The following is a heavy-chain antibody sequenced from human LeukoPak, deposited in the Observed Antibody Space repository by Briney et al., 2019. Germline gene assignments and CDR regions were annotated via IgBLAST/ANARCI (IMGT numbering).Heavy chain of an antibody. CDR3: ARGITMVRGVSSFDY. V-gene: IGHV4-4*02. CDR2: IYHSGST. J-gene: IGHJ4*02. Sequence: PSETLSLTCAVSGGSISSSNWWSWVRQPPGKGLEWIGEIYHSGSTNYNPSLKSRVTISVDKSKNQFSLKLSSVTAAGTAVYYCARGITMVRGVSSFDYWGQGTLVTVSS. CDR1: GGSISSSNW. D-gene: IGHD3-10*01.